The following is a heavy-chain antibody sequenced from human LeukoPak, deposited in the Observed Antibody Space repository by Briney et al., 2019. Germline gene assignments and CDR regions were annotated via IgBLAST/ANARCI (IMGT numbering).Heavy chain of an antibody. CDR1: GGSISGYY. D-gene: IGHD3-10*01. J-gene: IGHJ4*02. Sequence: SETLSLTCTVSGGSISGYYWSWIRQPPGKGLEWIGYIYYSGITNYNPSLKSRVTISVDTSKNQFSLKLSSVTAADPAVYYCARVWNYYGSGTIDYWGQGTLVTASS. CDR3: ARVWNYYGSGTIDY. CDR2: IYYSGIT. V-gene: IGHV4-59*01.